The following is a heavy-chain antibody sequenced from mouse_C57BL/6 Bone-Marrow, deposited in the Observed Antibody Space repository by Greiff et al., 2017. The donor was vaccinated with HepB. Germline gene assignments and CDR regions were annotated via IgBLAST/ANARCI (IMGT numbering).Heavy chain of an antibody. CDR1: GFTFSSYG. J-gene: IGHJ4*01. D-gene: IGHD2-4*01. Sequence: EVMLVESGGDLVKPGGSLKLSCAASGFTFSSYGMSWVRQTPDKRLEWVATISSGGSYTYYPDSVKGRFTISRDNAKNTLYLQMSSLKSEDTAMYYCARHAMITTGYYAMDYWGQGTSVTVSS. V-gene: IGHV5-6*01. CDR2: ISSGGSYT. CDR3: ARHAMITTGYYAMDY.